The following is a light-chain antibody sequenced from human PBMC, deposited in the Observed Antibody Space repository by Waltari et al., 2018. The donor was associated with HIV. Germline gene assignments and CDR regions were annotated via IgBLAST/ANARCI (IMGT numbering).Light chain of an antibody. V-gene: IGLV1-40*01. J-gene: IGLJ2*01. CDR2: ANT. CDR1: SSHIGADSD. CDR3: QSYDSSLSGYVV. Sequence: QSVLTQPPSVSGAPGQRVTISCTWSSSHIGADSDVYWYHHIPGTAPKLLIYANTHGPSGCPDRFSGSKSGTSASLAITGLQAEDEAEYYCQSYDSSLSGYVVFGGGTKLTVL.